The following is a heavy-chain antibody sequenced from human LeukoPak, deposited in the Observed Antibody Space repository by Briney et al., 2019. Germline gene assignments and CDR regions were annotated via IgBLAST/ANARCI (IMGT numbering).Heavy chain of an antibody. J-gene: IGHJ4*02. V-gene: IGHV4-39*01. CDR1: GGSISNISSY. Sequence: SETLSLTCIVSGGSISNISSYWGWIRQPPGKGLEWIGSINYSGSAYSNPSLKSRVTISADTSKNRFSLNLTSVTAADTAVYYCARGLGSSSWFYFDYWGQGTLVTVSS. D-gene: IGHD6-13*01. CDR2: INYSGSA. CDR3: ARGLGSSSWFYFDY.